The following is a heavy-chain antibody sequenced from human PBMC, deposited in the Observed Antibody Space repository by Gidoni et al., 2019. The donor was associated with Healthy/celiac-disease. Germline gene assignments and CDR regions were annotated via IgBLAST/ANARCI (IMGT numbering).Heavy chain of an antibody. V-gene: IGHV4-39*07. D-gene: IGHD6-6*01. Sequence: QLQLQDSGPGLVKPSETLSLTCTFSGCSIRSSSYYWGWIRQPPGKGLEWIGCIYYSGSTYYNPSLKSRVTISVDTSKNQFSLKLSSVTAADTAVYYCARDRRTVSSSSGYYYGMDVWGQGTTVTVSS. J-gene: IGHJ6*02. CDR1: GCSIRSSSYY. CDR3: ARDRRTVSSSSGYYYGMDV. CDR2: IYYSGST.